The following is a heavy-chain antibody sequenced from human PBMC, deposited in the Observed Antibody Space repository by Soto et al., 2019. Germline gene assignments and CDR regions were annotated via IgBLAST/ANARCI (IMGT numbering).Heavy chain of an antibody. CDR2: ISGSGGST. D-gene: IGHD6-13*01. V-gene: IGHV3-23*01. CDR1: RVTFSSYA. Sequence: GGSLRHSCAASRVTFSSYAMSWVRQATGKGLEWVSAISGSGGSTYYADSVKGRFTISRDNSKNTLYLQMNSLRAEDTAVYYCAYSSTPFDYWGQGTLVTVS. J-gene: IGHJ4*02. CDR3: AYSSTPFDY.